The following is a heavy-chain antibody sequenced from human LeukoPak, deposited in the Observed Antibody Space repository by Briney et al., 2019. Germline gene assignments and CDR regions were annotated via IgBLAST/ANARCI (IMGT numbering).Heavy chain of an antibody. CDR1: GGSFSGYY. CDR3: ARLTWETRYWYFDL. V-gene: IGHV4-34*01. Sequence: SETLSLTCAVYGGSFSGYYWSWIRQPPGKGLEWIGEINHSGGTNYNPSLKSRVTISVDTSKNQFSLKLSSVTAADTAVYYCARLTWETRYWYFDLWGRGTLVTVSS. CDR2: INHSGGT. D-gene: IGHD1-26*01. J-gene: IGHJ2*01.